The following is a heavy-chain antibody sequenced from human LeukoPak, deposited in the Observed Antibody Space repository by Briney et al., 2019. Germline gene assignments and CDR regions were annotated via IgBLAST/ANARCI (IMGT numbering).Heavy chain of an antibody. D-gene: IGHD1-26*01. CDR3: TRDTIGSLDY. CDR2: IKQDGSTK. Sequence: PGGSLRLSCAASGFTFANSWMAWVRQAPGKGLEWVANIKQDGSTKHYADSLKGRFTISRDSPKNSLFLQMNNLRADDTAIYYCTRDTIGSLDYWGQGILVTVAS. J-gene: IGHJ4*02. CDR1: GFTFANSW. V-gene: IGHV3-7*01.